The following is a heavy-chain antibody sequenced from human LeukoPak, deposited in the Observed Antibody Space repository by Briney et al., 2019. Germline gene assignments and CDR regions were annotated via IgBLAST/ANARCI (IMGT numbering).Heavy chain of an antibody. V-gene: IGHV3-23*01. CDR3: AKSDYYDSSGHPSSFEY. D-gene: IGHD3-22*01. J-gene: IGHJ4*02. CDR2: VSGSGGAT. Sequence: GGSLRLSCAASGFPFSSYAMSWVSQAPGKGLEWVSAVSGSGGATYYADSVKGRFTISRDNSKNTLYLQMNSLRAEDRAVYYCAKSDYYDSSGHPSSFEYWGQGTLVTVPS. CDR1: GFPFSSYA.